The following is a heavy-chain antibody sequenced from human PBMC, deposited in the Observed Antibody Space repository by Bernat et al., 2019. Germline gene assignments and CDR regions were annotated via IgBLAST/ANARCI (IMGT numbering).Heavy chain of an antibody. J-gene: IGHJ3*02. D-gene: IGHD1-1*01. CDR3: ARGGNWNGETNAFDI. CDR1: GYSFPSYW. Sequence: EVQLVQSGAEVKKPGESLRTSCHDSGYSFPSYWIGWVRQVPGKGLECMGIIYPDDSDTRYSPSFQGQVTISADKSISTAYLQWSSLKASDTAMYYCARGGNWNGETNAFDIWGQGTMVTVSS. CDR2: IYPDDSDT. V-gene: IGHV5-51*01.